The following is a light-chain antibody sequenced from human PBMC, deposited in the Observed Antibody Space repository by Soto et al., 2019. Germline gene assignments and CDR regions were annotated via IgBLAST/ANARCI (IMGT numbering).Light chain of an antibody. CDR2: WAS. CDR1: QSLFYSYNNYNY. V-gene: IGKV4-1*01. J-gene: IGKJ1*01. CDR3: QEYLNSLPA. Sequence: IVMTQSPDSLAVSLGERATINCQSSQSLFYSYNNYNYLAWYQQKPGQPPKVLIYWASTRASGVPDRFSGSVSGTEFTLTISSLQAEDVAVYDCQEYLNSLPAFGQGTKVDIK.